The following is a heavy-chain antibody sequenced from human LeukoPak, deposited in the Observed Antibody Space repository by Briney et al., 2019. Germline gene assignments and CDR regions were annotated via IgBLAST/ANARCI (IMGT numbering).Heavy chain of an antibody. Sequence: GASVKVSCKASGYTFTDFGISWVRQAPGQGLEWMGRIIPILGIANYAQKFQGRVTITADKSTSTAYMELSSLRSEDTAVYYCAMQLRFLEWLPGYPWGQGTLVTVSS. V-gene: IGHV1-69*04. CDR1: GYTFTDFG. D-gene: IGHD3-3*01. CDR3: AMQLRFLEWLPGYP. J-gene: IGHJ5*02. CDR2: IIPILGIA.